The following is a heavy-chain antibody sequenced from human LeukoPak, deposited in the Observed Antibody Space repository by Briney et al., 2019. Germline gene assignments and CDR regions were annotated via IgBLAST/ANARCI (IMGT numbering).Heavy chain of an antibody. CDR2: IYYSGST. CDR1: GGSISSYY. V-gene: IGHV4-59*01. CDR3: ARGRYSSPNWFDP. Sequence: SSETLSLTCTVSGGSISSYYWSWIRQPPGKGLEWIGYIYYSGSTNYDPSLKSRVTISVDTSKNQFSLKLSSVTAADTAVYYCARGRYSSPNWFDPWGQGTLVTVSS. D-gene: IGHD6-13*01. J-gene: IGHJ5*02.